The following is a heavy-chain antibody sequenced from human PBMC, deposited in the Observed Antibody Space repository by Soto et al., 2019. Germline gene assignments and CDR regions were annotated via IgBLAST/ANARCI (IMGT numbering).Heavy chain of an antibody. J-gene: IGHJ6*02. CDR1: GFTFSSYG. D-gene: IGHD3-10*01. V-gene: IGHV3-30*18. CDR3: AKTGLWFGELSEAYYYYGMDV. Sequence: QVQLVESGGGVVQPGRSLRLSCAASGFTFSSYGMHWVRQAPGKGLEWVAVISYDGSNKYYADSVKGRFTISRDNSKNTLYLQMNSLGAEDTAVYYCAKTGLWFGELSEAYYYYGMDVWGQGTTVTVSS. CDR2: ISYDGSNK.